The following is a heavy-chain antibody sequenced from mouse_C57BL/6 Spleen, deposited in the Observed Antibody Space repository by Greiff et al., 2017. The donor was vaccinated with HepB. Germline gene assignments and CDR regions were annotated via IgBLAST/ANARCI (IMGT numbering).Heavy chain of an antibody. CDR2: INPYNGGT. D-gene: IGHD1-1*01. J-gene: IGHJ4*01. V-gene: IGHV1-19*01. Sequence: EVQLQQSGPVLVKPGASVKMSCKASGYTFTDYYMNWVKQSHGKSLEWIGVINPYNGGTSYNQKFKGKATLTVDKSSSTAYMELNSLTSEDSAVYYVGRGNYYGSGAMDYWGQGTSVTVSS. CDR1: GYTFTDYY. CDR3: GRGNYYGSGAMDY.